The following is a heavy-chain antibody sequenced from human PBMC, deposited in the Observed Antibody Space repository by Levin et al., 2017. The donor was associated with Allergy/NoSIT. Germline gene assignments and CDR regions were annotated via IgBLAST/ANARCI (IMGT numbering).Heavy chain of an antibody. D-gene: IGHD3-16*01. CDR1: GGSISSSSYY. V-gene: IGHV4-39*01. CDR2: IDYRGST. Sequence: PSETLSLICSVSGGSISSSSYYWGWIRQPPGKGLEWIGSIDYRGSTSYNPSLKSRVTISVDTSENQFSLKLTSVTAADTAVYYCARHRQPGGYYFDYWGQGTLVTVSS. J-gene: IGHJ4*02. CDR3: ARHRQPGGYYFDY.